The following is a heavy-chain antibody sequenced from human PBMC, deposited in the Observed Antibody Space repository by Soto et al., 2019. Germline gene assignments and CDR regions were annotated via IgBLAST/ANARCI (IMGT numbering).Heavy chain of an antibody. CDR2: SYYSVST. Sequence: PSETLSLTCTVSGGSISSGGYYWSWIRQHPGKGLEWIGYSYYSVSTYYNPSLKSRVTISVDTSKNQFSLKLSSVTAEDTAVYYCARFGRDGYNNYYYHGMDVWGQGNTVTVSS. V-gene: IGHV4-31*03. CDR1: GGSISSGGYY. J-gene: IGHJ6*02. D-gene: IGHD5-12*01. CDR3: ARFGRDGYNNYYYHGMDV.